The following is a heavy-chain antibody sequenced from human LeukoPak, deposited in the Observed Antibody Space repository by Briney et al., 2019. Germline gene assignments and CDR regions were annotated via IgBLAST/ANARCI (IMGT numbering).Heavy chain of an antibody. CDR2: ISGSGGGT. V-gene: IGHV3-23*01. CDR3: AKDLGRYRNNYFDY. J-gene: IGHJ4*02. CDR1: GFPFASYA. Sequence: GGSLRLSCAASGFPFASYAMSWVRQAPGKGLEWVSTISGSGGGTYYADSVKGRFTISRDDSKNTLYLQMNSLRAEDTAVYYCAKDLGRYRNNYFDYWGQGTLVTVSS. D-gene: IGHD1-26*01.